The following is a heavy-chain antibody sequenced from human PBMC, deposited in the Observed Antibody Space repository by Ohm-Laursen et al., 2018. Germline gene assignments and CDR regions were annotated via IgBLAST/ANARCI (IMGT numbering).Heavy chain of an antibody. V-gene: IGHV3-73*01. Sequence: SLRLSCAASGFTFGDYAMHWVRQASGKGLEWVGRIRSKANSYATAYAASVKGRFTISRDDSKNTAYLQMNSLKTEDTAVYYCTRSGSYYPCYFDYWGQGTLVTVSS. CDR3: TRSGSYYPCYFDY. CDR1: GFTFGDYA. D-gene: IGHD1-26*01. J-gene: IGHJ4*02. CDR2: IRSKANSYAT.